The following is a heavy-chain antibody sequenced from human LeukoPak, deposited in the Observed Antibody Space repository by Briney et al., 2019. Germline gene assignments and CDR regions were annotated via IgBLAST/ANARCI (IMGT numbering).Heavy chain of an antibody. CDR3: AREWYYDSI. Sequence: SVKVSCKASGATFSDYALNWVRQAPGQGLEWMGVFIPILGTANSTQKFQGRVTITADISTNTVYMELSSLRSEDAAVYYCAREWYYDSIWGQGTLVTVSS. J-gene: IGHJ4*02. CDR2: FIPILGTA. CDR1: GATFSDYA. D-gene: IGHD3-22*01. V-gene: IGHV1-69*10.